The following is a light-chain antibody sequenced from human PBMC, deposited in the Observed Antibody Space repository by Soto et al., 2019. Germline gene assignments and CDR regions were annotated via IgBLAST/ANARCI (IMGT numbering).Light chain of an antibody. Sequence: EIVLTQSPATLSLSPGERATLSCRASQSVSSSLAWYQQKPGQTPRLLIYDVSNRATGIPARFSGSGSGTDFTLTVSSLDPEDFAVYYCQQRSNWPLTFGGGTKVEIK. CDR2: DVS. CDR3: QQRSNWPLT. V-gene: IGKV3-11*01. J-gene: IGKJ4*01. CDR1: QSVSSS.